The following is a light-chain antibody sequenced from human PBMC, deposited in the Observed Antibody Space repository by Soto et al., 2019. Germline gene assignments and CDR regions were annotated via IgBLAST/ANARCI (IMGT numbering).Light chain of an antibody. J-gene: IGKJ1*01. CDR2: LGS. CDR1: QSLLHSNGFNY. CDR3: MQALQTGWT. V-gene: IGKV2-28*01. Sequence: DIVMTQSPLSLPVTPGEPASISCRSSQSLLHSNGFNYLDWYLQKPGQSPQLLIYLGSTRASGVPDRFSGSGSGTDFTLKISRVEAEDVGVYYCMQALQTGWTFGQETKVDIK.